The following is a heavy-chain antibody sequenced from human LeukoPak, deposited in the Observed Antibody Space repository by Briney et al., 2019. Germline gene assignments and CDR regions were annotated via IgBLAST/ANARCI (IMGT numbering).Heavy chain of an antibody. J-gene: IGHJ5*02. V-gene: IGHV1-69*05. D-gene: IGHD1-26*01. CDR2: IIPIFGTA. Sequence: ASVKVSCKASGGTFSSYAISWVRQAPGHGLEWMGGIIPIFGTANYAQKFQGRVTITTDESTSTAYMELSSLRSEDTAVYYCARVSGSYVNWFDPWGQGTLVTVSS. CDR1: GGTFSSYA. CDR3: ARVSGSYVNWFDP.